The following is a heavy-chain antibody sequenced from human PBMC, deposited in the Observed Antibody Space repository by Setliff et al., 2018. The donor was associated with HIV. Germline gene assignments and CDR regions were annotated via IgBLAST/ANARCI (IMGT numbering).Heavy chain of an antibody. J-gene: IGHJ4*02. CDR3: ARGDSFVYSYVYPDY. CDR2: ITSNLNY. D-gene: IGHD3-22*01. V-gene: IGHV3-21*01. Sequence: GGSLRLSCEASGFTFRDSYMMWVRQAPGKGLEWVSSITSNLNYIYADSVKGRFTISRDNTRNSLYLQMNSLRAEDTAVYFCARGDSFVYSYVYPDYWGQGTLVTVSS. CDR1: GFTFRDSY.